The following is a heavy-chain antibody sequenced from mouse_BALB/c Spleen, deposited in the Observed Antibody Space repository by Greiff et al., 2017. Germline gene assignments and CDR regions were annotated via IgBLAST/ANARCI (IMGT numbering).Heavy chain of an antibody. D-gene: IGHD2-1*01. CDR2: ISYDGSN. V-gene: IGHV3-6*02. Sequence: DVKLQESGPGLVKPSQSLSLTCSVTGYSITSGYYWNWIRQFPGNKLEWMGYISYDGSNNYNPSLKNRISITRDTSKNQFFLKLNSVTTEDTATYYCADGNYWFAYWGQGTLVTVSA. CDR3: ADGNYWFAY. CDR1: GYSITSGYY. J-gene: IGHJ3*01.